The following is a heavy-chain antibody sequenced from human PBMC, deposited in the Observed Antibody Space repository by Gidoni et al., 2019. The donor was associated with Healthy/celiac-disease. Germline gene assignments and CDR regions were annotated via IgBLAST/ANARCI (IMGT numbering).Heavy chain of an antibody. Sequence: EVQLVESGGGLVQPGGSLRLSCAASGFTFSRYSMNWVRQAPGKGLEWVSYISSSSSTIYYADSVKGRFTISRDNAKNSLYLQMNSLRAEDTAVYYCASNDIVVVPAAKKNWFDPWGQGTLVTVSS. J-gene: IGHJ5*02. CDR3: ASNDIVVVPAAKKNWFDP. V-gene: IGHV3-48*04. CDR2: ISSSSSTI. D-gene: IGHD2-2*01. CDR1: GFTFSRYS.